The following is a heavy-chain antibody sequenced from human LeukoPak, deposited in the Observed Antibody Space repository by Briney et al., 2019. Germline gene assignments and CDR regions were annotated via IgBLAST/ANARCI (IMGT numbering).Heavy chain of an antibody. D-gene: IGHD3-22*01. Sequence: GGSLRLSCSASGFTFSSYAMHWVRQAPGKGLEYVSAISSNGGSTYYADSVKGRFTISRDNSKNTLYLQMSSLRAEDTAVYYCVKDLGGHSSGYYYDWYFDLWGRGTLVTVSS. CDR3: VKDLGGHSSGYYYDWYFDL. CDR1: GFTFSSYA. V-gene: IGHV3-64D*06. J-gene: IGHJ2*01. CDR2: ISSNGGST.